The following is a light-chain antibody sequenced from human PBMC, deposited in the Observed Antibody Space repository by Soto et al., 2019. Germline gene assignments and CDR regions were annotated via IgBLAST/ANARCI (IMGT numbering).Light chain of an antibody. V-gene: IGLV2-14*01. CDR2: EVS. Sequence: QSALTQPASVSGSPGQSITISCTGTSSDVGGYKYVSWYQQEPGKAPKLMIYEVSNQPSGVSNRFSGSKSGNTASLTISGLQAEDEADYYCSSYTSSSTLVFGGGTKVTVL. CDR1: SSDVGGYKY. CDR3: SSYTSSSTLV. J-gene: IGLJ3*02.